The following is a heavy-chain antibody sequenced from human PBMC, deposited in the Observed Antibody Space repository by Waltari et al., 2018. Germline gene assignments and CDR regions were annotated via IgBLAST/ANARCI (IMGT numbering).Heavy chain of an antibody. Sequence: QVQLVQSGSELKKPGASVKVSCKASGYTFTSYAMNWVRQAPGPGLEWMGWIHTHTGDPTYAQAFTGRFALSLDTSVSPAYLQISSLKAEDTAVYYCARDGLIHAADYWGQGTLVSVSS. D-gene: IGHD2-15*01. V-gene: IGHV7-4-1*02. J-gene: IGHJ4*02. CDR3: ARDGLIHAADY. CDR2: IHTHTGDP. CDR1: GYTFTSYA.